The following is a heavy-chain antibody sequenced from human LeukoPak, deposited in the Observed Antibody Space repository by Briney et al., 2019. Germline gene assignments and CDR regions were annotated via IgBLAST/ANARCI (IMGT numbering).Heavy chain of an antibody. CDR2: IDHSGST. CDR3: ARGFSH. J-gene: IGHJ4*02. CDR1: GGSFIDYY. V-gene: IGHV4-34*01. D-gene: IGHD3-3*01. Sequence: SETLSLTCAVYGGSFIDYYWSWLRQPPGKGLEWIGEIDHSGSTNYNPSLKSRVTISIGTSKNQFSLKLSSVTAADTAVYYCARGFSHWGQGTLVTVSS.